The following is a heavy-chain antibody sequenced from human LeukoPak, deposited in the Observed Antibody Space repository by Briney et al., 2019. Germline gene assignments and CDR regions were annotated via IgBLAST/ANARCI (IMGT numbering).Heavy chain of an antibody. CDR3: ARGYDFWSGYRPDY. J-gene: IGHJ4*02. D-gene: IGHD3-3*01. CDR1: GGTFSSYA. Sequence: SVKVSCKASGGTFSSYAISWVRQAPGQGLEWMGRIIPIFGTANYAQKFQGRVTITTDESTSTAYMELSRLRSDDTAVYYCARGYDFWSGYRPDYWGQGTLVTVSS. V-gene: IGHV1-69*05. CDR2: IIPIFGTA.